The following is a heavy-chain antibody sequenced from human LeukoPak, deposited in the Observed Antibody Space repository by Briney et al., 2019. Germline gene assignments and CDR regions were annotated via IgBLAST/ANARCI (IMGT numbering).Heavy chain of an antibody. CDR3: ARDLSTIHYYGMDV. D-gene: IGHD3-3*02. CDR2: INPNSGGT. J-gene: IGHJ6*02. V-gene: IGHV1-2*02. Sequence: ASVKASCKASGYTFTGYYMHWVRQAPGQGLEWMGWINPNSGGTNYAQKFQGRVTVTRDTSISTAYMELSRLRSDDTAVYYCARDLSTIHYYGMDVWGQGTTVTVSS. CDR1: GYTFTGYY.